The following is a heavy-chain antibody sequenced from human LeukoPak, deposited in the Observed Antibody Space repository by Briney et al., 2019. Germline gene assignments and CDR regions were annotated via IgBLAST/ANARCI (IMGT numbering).Heavy chain of an antibody. CDR3: ATSSGYSHIWGAFDY. CDR1: GYTFTKYY. V-gene: IGHV1-2*02. CDR2: MNPNSGGT. D-gene: IGHD3-16*01. J-gene: IGHJ4*02. Sequence: GASVKVSCKTSGYTFTKYYMHWVRQAPGQGLEWMGWMNPNSGGTNYTQKFQGRVTMTRDTSINTAYMELSRLKSDDTAVYYCATSSGYSHIWGAFDYWGQGALVTVSS.